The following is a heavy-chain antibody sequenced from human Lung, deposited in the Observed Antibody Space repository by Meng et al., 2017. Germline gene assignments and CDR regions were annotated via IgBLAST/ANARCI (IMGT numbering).Heavy chain of an antibody. CDR2: IGQSGFT. D-gene: IGHD3-22*01. CDR3: VRSSAWVRTGFDP. Sequence: QPQLQESGPGLVKPSEALSLTCGVAGDYIGTGAYYWGWIRQAPGKGLEWIGSIGQSGFTYYTPSVRSRVTVSIDTSKNQFSLKLTSVTAADTAVYFCVRSSAWVRTGFDPWGQGILVTRLL. CDR1: GDYIGTGAYY. V-gene: IGHV4-39*01. J-gene: IGHJ5*02.